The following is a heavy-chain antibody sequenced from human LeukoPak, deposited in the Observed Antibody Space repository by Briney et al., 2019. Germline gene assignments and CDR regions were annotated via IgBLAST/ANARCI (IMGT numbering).Heavy chain of an antibody. Sequence: SKTLSLTCTVSGGSISSGDYYWSWIRQPPGKGLEWIGYIYYSGSTNYNPSLKSRVTISVDKSKNQFSLKLSSVTAADTAVYYCARVPDYDFWSGYAPSWYFDLWGRGTLVTVSS. CDR3: ARVPDYDFWSGYAPSWYFDL. J-gene: IGHJ2*01. V-gene: IGHV4-30-4*01. CDR1: GGSISSGDYY. D-gene: IGHD3-3*01. CDR2: IYYSGST.